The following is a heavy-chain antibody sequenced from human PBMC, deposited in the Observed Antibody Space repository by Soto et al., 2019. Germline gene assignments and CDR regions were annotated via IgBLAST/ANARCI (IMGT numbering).Heavy chain of an antibody. CDR3: ARVDCSSTSCYRRRGGNYYYYMDV. V-gene: IGHV4-59*12. CDR1: GGSISSYY. J-gene: IGHJ6*03. CDR2: IYYSGST. Sequence: SETLSLTCTVSGGSISSYYWSWIRQPPGKGLEWIGYIYYSGSTNYNPSLKSRVTISVDTSKNQFSLKLSSVTAADTAVYYCARVDCSSTSCYRRRGGNYYYYMDVWGKGTTVTVSS. D-gene: IGHD2-2*01.